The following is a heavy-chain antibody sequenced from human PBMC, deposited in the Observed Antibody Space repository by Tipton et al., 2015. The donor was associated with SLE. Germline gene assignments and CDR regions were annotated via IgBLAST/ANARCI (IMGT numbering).Heavy chain of an antibody. V-gene: IGHV4-39*01. CDR3: ARRGGPFDWFSDY. CDR2: IYYSGST. CDR1: GGSISSSSYY. Sequence: TLSLTCTVSGGSISSSSYYWGWIRQPPGKGLEWIGSIYYSGSTYYNPSLKSRVTISVDTSKNQFSLKLSSVTAADTAVYYCARRGGPFDWFSDYWGQGTLVTVSS. D-gene: IGHD3-9*01. J-gene: IGHJ4*02.